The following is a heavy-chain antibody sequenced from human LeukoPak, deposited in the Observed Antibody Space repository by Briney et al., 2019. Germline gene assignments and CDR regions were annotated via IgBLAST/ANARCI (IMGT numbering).Heavy chain of an antibody. CDR3: VKDGSGSYYTYYFDY. Sequence: GGSLRLSCAGSRFTFSSFNMNWVRQAPGKGLECVSAISSNGGSTYYADSVKGRFTISRDNSKNTLYLQMSSLRAGDTAVYYCVKDGSGSYYTYYFDYWGQGTLVAVSS. J-gene: IGHJ4*02. CDR1: RFTFSSFN. CDR2: ISSNGGST. V-gene: IGHV3-64D*06. D-gene: IGHD3-10*01.